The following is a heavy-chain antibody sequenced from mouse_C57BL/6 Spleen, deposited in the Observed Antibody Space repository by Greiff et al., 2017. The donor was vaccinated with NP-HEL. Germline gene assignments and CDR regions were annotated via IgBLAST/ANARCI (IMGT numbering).Heavy chain of an antibody. Sequence: EVMLVESGGDLVKPGGSLKLSCAASGFTFSSYGMSWVRQTPDKRLEWVATISSGGSYTYYPDSVKGRFTISRDNAKNTLYLQMSSLKSEDTAMYYCARHAGTEGYFDVWGTGTTVTVSS. D-gene: IGHD4-1*01. J-gene: IGHJ1*03. CDR3: ARHAGTEGYFDV. V-gene: IGHV5-6*01. CDR2: ISSGGSYT. CDR1: GFTFSSYG.